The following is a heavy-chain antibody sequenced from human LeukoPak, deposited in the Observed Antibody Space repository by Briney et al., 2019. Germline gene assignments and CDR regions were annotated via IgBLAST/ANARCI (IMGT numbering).Heavy chain of an antibody. CDR1: GGTFSSYA. J-gene: IGHJ4*02. CDR3: ARDRDEYYDILTGHEEGGFDY. V-gene: IGHV1-69*13. D-gene: IGHD3-9*01. CDR2: IIPIFGTA. Sequence: GASVKVSCKASGGTFSSYAISWVRQAPGQGLEWMGGIIPIFGTANYAQKFQGRVTITADESTSTAYMELSSLSSEDTAVYYCARDRDEYYDILTGHEEGGFDYWGQGTLVTVSS.